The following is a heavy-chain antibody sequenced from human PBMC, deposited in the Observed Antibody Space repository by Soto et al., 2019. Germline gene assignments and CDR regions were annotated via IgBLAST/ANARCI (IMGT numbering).Heavy chain of an antibody. CDR1: GFTFSSYA. CDR3: ARDRTKRWLQFIGPYYFDY. V-gene: IGHV3-30-3*01. Sequence: GGSLRLSCAASGFTFSSYAMHWVRQAPGKGLEWVAVISYDGSNKYYADSVKGRFTISRDNSKNTLYLQMNSLRAEDTAVYYCARDRTKRWLQFIGPYYFDYWGQGTLVTVSS. D-gene: IGHD5-12*01. CDR2: ISYDGSNK. J-gene: IGHJ4*02.